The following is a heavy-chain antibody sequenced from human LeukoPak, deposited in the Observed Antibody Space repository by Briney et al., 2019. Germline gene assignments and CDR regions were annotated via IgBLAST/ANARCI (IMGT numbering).Heavy chain of an antibody. Sequence: GRALRHSCAASGCTFSRYVWHWVRQPPGRGVAGVAVIYYDGSNKYYADSVKGRFTISRDNSKNTLYLQMNSLRAEDTAVYYCARDPNRDVLRYFDWLLYGGWFDPWGQGTLVTVSS. D-gene: IGHD3-9*01. J-gene: IGHJ5*02. CDR2: IYYDGSNK. CDR3: ARDPNRDVLRYFDWLLYGGWFDP. V-gene: IGHV3-30*04. CDR1: GCTFSRYV.